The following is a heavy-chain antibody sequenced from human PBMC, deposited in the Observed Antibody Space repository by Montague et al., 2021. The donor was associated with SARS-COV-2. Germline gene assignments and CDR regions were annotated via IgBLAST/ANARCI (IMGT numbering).Heavy chain of an antibody. V-gene: IGHV4-39*01. CDR1: GGSISNSIYY. J-gene: IGHJ4*02. D-gene: IGHD5-18*01. CDR2: IYYTENT. CDR3: ARPGSGYSYGSGAFDC. Sequence: SETLSLTCTVSGGSISNSIYYWDWIRQPPGKGLEWIGSIYYTENTYYNPSLKSRVTISIDTSKNQFSLKLSSVTAADTAVYYCARPGSGYSYGSGAFDCWGQGTLVTVSS.